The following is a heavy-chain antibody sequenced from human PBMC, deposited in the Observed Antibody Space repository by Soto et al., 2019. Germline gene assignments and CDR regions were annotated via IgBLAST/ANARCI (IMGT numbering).Heavy chain of an antibody. V-gene: IGHV3-23*01. D-gene: IGHD3-16*01. CDR3: AIGTFGRGWES. J-gene: IGHJ4*02. CDR1: GFSFSNYG. CDR2: MSGSTGTT. Sequence: EAQLLESGGGLVQPGGSLRLSCAASGFSFSNYGLNWVRQAPGTGLEWVSGMSGSTGTTDYADSVKGRFTISRDNLKNTLYVQMNSLRGEDTAVYYCAIGTFGRGWESWGQGTLVAVSS.